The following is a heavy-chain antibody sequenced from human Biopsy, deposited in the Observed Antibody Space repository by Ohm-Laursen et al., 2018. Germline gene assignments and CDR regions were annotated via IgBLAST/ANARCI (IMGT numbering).Heavy chain of an antibody. CDR2: ITVSAYTT. J-gene: IGHJ4*02. CDR3: ARHLRYNDY. V-gene: IGHV3-23*01. D-gene: IGHD3-9*01. CDR1: GFTFSSYA. Sequence: GSLRLSCAASGFTFSSYAMNWFLQAPGKGLEWVSAITVSAYTTYYADSARGRFTISRDNSKNTLYLQMNSLRAEDTAEYYCARHLRYNDYWGQGTLVTVSS.